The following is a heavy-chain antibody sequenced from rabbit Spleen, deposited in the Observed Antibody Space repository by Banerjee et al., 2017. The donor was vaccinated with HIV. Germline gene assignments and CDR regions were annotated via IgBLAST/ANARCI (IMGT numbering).Heavy chain of an antibody. D-gene: IGHD8-1*01. CDR1: GFSFNSGYD. Sequence: QSLEESGGDLVKPGASLTLTCKASGFSFNSGYDMCWVRQAPGKGLEWIQCIYAGSSGSTYSATWAKGRFTISKTSSTTVTLQIASLTAADTATYFCARDAGTSFSTYGMDLWGQGTLVTVS. J-gene: IGHJ6*01. V-gene: IGHV1S40*01. CDR2: IYAGSSGST. CDR3: ARDAGTSFSTYGMDL.